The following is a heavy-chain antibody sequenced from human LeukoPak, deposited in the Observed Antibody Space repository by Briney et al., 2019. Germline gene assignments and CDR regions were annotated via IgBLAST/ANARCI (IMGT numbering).Heavy chain of an antibody. CDR2: IFYSGST. Sequence: SGTLSLTCTVSGGSISPYYGSWIRQPPGKGLEWICYIFYSGSTNYNPSLRGRVTLSVDTSKNQFSLQLGSVTSSDTAVYYCVRHVAGTTLDYWGQGTLVTVSS. CDR3: VRHVAGTTLDY. V-gene: IGHV4-59*08. D-gene: IGHD6-19*01. CDR1: GGSISPYY. J-gene: IGHJ4*02.